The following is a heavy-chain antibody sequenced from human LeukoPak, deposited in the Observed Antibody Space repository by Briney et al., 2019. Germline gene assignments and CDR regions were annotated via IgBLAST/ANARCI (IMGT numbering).Heavy chain of an antibody. CDR3: ARGVPQGFDI. CDR1: GFTFSSYS. D-gene: IGHD4/OR15-4a*01. J-gene: IGHJ3*02. Sequence: PGGSLRLSCAASGFTFSSYSMSWVRQAPGKGLEWVSVIYSGGSTYYADSVKGRFTISRDNSKNTLYLQMNSLRAEDTAVYYCARGVPQGFDIWGQGTMVTVSS. V-gene: IGHV3-66*02. CDR2: IYSGGST.